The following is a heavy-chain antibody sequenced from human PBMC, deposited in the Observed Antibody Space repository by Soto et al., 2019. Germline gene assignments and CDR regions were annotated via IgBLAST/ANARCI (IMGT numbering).Heavy chain of an antibody. J-gene: IGHJ4*02. CDR1: GGSFSGYY. CDR3: ARGVRSSGWRFDY. D-gene: IGHD6-19*01. Sequence: PSETLSLTCAVYGGSFSGYYWSWIRQPPGKGLEWIGEINHSGSTNYNPSLKSRVTISVDTSKNQFSLKLSSVTAADTAVYYWARGVRSSGWRFDYWGQGTLVTVSS. CDR2: INHSGST. V-gene: IGHV4-34*01.